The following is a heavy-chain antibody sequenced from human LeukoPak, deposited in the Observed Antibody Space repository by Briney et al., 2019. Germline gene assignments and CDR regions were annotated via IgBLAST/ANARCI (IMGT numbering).Heavy chain of an antibody. Sequence: SETLFLTCTVSGGSISSSSYYWGWIRQPPGKGLEWIGSIYYSGSTYYNPSLKSRVTISVDTSKNQFSLKLSSVTAADTAVYYCARAAAAYDYWGQGTLVTVSS. CDR1: GGSISSSSYY. CDR3: ARAAAAYDY. V-gene: IGHV4-39*07. CDR2: IYYSGST. J-gene: IGHJ4*02. D-gene: IGHD6-13*01.